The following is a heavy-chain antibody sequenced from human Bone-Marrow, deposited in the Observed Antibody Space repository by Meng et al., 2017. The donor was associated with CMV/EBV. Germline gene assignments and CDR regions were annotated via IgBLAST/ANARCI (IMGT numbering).Heavy chain of an antibody. J-gene: IGHJ4*02. D-gene: IGHD6-13*01. CDR1: GFTFSSYG. V-gene: IGHV3-33*01. CDR2: IWYDGSNK. Sequence: GESLKISCAASGFTFSSYGMHWVRQAPGKGLEWVAVIWYDGSNKYYADSVKGRFTISRDNSKNTLYLQMNSLRAEDTAVYYCARSHSSSWSIGPYYFDYWGQGTLVTVSS. CDR3: ARSHSSSWSIGPYYFDY.